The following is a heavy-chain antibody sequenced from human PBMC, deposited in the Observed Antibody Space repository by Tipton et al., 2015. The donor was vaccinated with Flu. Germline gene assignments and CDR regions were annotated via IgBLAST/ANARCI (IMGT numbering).Heavy chain of an antibody. D-gene: IGHD1-1*01. J-gene: IGHJ4*02. V-gene: IGHV1-8*01. CDR1: GYTFTSND. CDR2: MNPNSGNT. CDR3: ARGESLAGLYYFDY. Sequence: QVQLVQSGAEVKKPGASVKVSCKASGYTFTSNDINWVRQATGQGLEWMGWMNPNSGNTGYAQKFQGRVTMTRNTSISTAYMELSSLRSEDTAVYYCARGESLAGLYYFDYWGQGTHVTVSS.